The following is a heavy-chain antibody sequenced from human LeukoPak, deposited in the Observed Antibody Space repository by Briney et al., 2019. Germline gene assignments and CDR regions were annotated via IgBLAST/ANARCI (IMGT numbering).Heavy chain of an antibody. CDR3: ARASTIGDGSQEDAFDI. D-gene: IGHD5-24*01. CDR2: INPSGGST. V-gene: IGHV1-46*01. Sequence: ASVKVSCKASGYTFTSYYMHWVRQAPGQGLEWMGIINPSGGSTSYAQEFQGRVTMTRDTSTSTVYMELSSLRSEDTAVYYCARASTIGDGSQEDAFDIWGQGTMVTVSS. CDR1: GYTFTSYY. J-gene: IGHJ3*02.